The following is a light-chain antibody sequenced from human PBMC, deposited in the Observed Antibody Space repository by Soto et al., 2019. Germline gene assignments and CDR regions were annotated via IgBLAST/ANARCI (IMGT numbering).Light chain of an antibody. CDR3: QQANSFPFT. V-gene: IGKV1-39*01. CDR2: AGT. J-gene: IGKJ3*01. Sequence: DIQMPQSPSSLSASVGDRVTITCRASQSISSYLNWYQQKSGEAPKLLIYAGTLLQSGVPSRFSGGGSGTDFTLTITRLQPEDFATYYCQQANSFPFTFGPGTKVDI. CDR1: QSISSY.